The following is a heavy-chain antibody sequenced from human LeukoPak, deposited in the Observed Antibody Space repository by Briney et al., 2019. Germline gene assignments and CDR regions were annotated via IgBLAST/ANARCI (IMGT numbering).Heavy chain of an antibody. CDR1: GFTFSSYA. J-gene: IGHJ6*02. CDR3: ARGHLNGMDV. Sequence: GGSLRLSCAASGFTFSSYAMSWVRQAPGKGLEWVSAIGSGGTTYYADPVKGRFAISRDNSKNTLFLQINSLRDEDTAVFYCARGHLNGMDVWGQGTTVTVSS. CDR2: IGSGGTT. V-gene: IGHV3-23*01.